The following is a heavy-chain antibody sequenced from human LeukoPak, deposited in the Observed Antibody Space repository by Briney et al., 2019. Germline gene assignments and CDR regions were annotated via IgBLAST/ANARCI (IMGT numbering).Heavy chain of an antibody. CDR1: GASIFSGNW. CDR3: ARLPVTSVSYYFDY. Sequence: SGTLSLTCAVSGASIFSGNWWSWVRQPPGKGLEWIGEIYHSGRANYNPSLKSRVTISVDTSKNQFSLKLSSVTAADTGVYYCARLPVTSVSYYFDYWGQGTLVTVSS. J-gene: IGHJ4*02. V-gene: IGHV4-4*02. D-gene: IGHD4-11*01. CDR2: IYHSGRA.